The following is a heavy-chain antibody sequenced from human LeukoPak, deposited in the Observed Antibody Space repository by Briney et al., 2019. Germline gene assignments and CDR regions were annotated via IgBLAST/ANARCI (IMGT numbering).Heavy chain of an antibody. CDR1: GYTFTGYY. Sequence: GASVKVSCKASGYTFTGYYMHWVRQAPGQGLEWMGWINPNSGGTNYAQKFQGRVTMTRDTSISTAYMELSRLRSDDTAVYYCARSIVGATNWVDYWGQGTLVTVSS. CDR3: ARSIVGATNWVDY. D-gene: IGHD1-26*01. CDR2: INPNSGGT. V-gene: IGHV1-2*02. J-gene: IGHJ4*02.